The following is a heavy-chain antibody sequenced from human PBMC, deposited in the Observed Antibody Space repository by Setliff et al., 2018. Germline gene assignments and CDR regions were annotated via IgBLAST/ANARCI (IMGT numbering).Heavy chain of an antibody. D-gene: IGHD5-12*01. CDR1: GGTISNSTFY. Sequence: SETLSLTCTVSGGTISNSTFYWGWIRQPPGKGLEWIGSINYYGSIFDDGTTYSTYYNPSLKSRATISIDTSKSQFSLKLSSMTAADTALYYCARNPDFLQYSFDLWGRGTLVTVSS. J-gene: IGHJ2*01. V-gene: IGHV4-39*07. CDR2: INYYGSIFDDGTTYST. CDR3: ARNPDFLQYSFDL.